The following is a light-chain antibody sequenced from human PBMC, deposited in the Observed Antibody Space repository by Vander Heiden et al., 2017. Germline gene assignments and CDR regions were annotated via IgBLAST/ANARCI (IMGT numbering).Light chain of an antibody. CDR3: QQRSAT. Sequence: EIVLTQSPATLSLSPGERATLSCRASQSVSSYLAWYKQKPGQAPRLLIYDASNRATGIPARFSGSGSGTDFTLTISSLEPEDFAVYYCQQRSATFGGGTKVEIK. CDR1: QSVSSY. J-gene: IGKJ4*01. V-gene: IGKV3-11*01. CDR2: DAS.